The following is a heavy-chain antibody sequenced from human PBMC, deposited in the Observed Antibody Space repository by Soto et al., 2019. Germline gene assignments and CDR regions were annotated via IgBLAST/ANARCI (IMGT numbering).Heavy chain of an antibody. CDR3: ATDRSSGSPYYGMDF. CDR2: FKWNSGDV. CDR1: GFTFGDYA. Sequence: SGGSLRLSCAASGFTFGDYAMHWVRQVPGKGLEWVSGFKWNSGDVGYADSVKGRFTISRDNAKNSLYLQMNSLRPEDTAVYYCATDRSSGSPYYGMDFWGQGTMVTVSS. V-gene: IGHV3-9*01. J-gene: IGHJ6*02. D-gene: IGHD3-10*01.